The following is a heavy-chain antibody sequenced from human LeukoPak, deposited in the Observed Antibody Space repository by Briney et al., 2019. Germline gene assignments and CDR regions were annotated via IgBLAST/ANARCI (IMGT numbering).Heavy chain of an antibody. V-gene: IGHV3-21*01. CDR3: ASGGPRVAARRLDY. J-gene: IGHJ4*02. CDR1: GFTFSSYS. D-gene: IGHD6-6*01. Sequence: PGGSLRLSCAASGFTFSSYSMNWVRQAPGKGLEWVSSISSSSSYIYYADSVKGRFTISRDNAKNSLYLQMNSLRAEDTAVYYCASGGPRVAARRLDYWGQGTLVTVFS. CDR2: ISSSSSYI.